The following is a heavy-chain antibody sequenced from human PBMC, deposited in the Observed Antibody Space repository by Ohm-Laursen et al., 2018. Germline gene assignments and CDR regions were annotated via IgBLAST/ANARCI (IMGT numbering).Heavy chain of an antibody. D-gene: IGHD1-14*01. Sequence: AASVKVSCKASGGTFSSYAISWVRQAPGQGLEWMGRIIPILGIANYAQKFQGRVTITADKSTSTAYMELSSLRAEDTALYYCAKDFKRTAGYGMDVWGQGTTVTVSS. CDR1: GGTFSSYA. CDR3: AKDFKRTAGYGMDV. V-gene: IGHV1-69*04. J-gene: IGHJ6*02. CDR2: IIPILGIA.